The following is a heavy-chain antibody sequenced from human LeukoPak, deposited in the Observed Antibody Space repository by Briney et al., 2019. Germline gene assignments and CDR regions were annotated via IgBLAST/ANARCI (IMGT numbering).Heavy chain of an antibody. J-gene: IGHJ3*02. CDR1: GFTFSTYW. D-gene: IGHD7-27*01. V-gene: IGHV3-7*05. CDR2: IRQDGSEK. Sequence: GGSLRLSCAASGFTFSTYWMSWVRQAPGKGLEWVANIRQDGSEKKYLDSVKGRFTISRDNAKNSLYLQLNSLRAEETAVYYCVRDCWGIPHGIDGFDIWGPGTMVTVSS. CDR3: VRDCWGIPHGIDGFDI.